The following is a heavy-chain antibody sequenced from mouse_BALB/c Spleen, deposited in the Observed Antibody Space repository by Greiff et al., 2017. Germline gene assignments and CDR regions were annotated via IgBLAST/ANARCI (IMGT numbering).Heavy chain of an antibody. CDR1: GFAFSSYD. CDR3: ARGEKTYYAMDY. CDR2: ISSGGGST. V-gene: IGHV5-12-1*01. Sequence: EVKVVESGGGLVKPGGSLKLSCAASGFAFSSYDMSWVRQTPEKRLEWVAYISSGGGSTYYPDTVKGRFTISRDNAKNTLYLQMSSLKSEDTAMYYCARGEKTYYAMDYWGQGTSVTVSS. J-gene: IGHJ4*01.